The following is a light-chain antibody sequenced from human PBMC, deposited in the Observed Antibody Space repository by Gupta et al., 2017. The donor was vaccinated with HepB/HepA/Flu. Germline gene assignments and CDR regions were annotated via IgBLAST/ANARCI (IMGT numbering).Light chain of an antibody. J-gene: IGLJ1*01. Sequence: SSELTQPPSVSVSPGQTASITCSGDKLGDKYACEHQQKPAQFLVLVIYKSSNSASASRVLCSGATAATKANPTMRGTEAGDDDYYYSQAWNSSIWVFGSGTKLTVL. CDR1: KLGDKY. CDR3: QAWNSSIWV. CDR2: KSS. V-gene: IGLV3-1*01.